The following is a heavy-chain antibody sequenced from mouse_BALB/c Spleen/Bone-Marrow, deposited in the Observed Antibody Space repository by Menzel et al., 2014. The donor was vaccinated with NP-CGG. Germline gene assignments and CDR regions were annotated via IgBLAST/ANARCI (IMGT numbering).Heavy chain of an antibody. D-gene: IGHD4-1*01. CDR2: ISSGSSTI. V-gene: IGHV5-17*02. CDR3: ARSNWIYYFDY. J-gene: IGHJ2*01. CDR1: GFTFSSFG. Sequence: VQLKESGGGLVQPGGSRKLSCAASGFTFSSFGMHWVRQAPEKGLEWVAYISSGSSTIYYADTVKGRFTTSRDNPKNTLFLQMTSLRSEDTAMYYCARSNWIYYFDYWGQGTTLTVSS.